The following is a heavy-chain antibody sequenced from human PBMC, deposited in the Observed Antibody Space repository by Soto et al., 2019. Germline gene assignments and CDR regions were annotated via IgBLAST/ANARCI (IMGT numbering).Heavy chain of an antibody. CDR2: IIPILGIA. J-gene: IGHJ6*02. CDR3: ARGRYESPHGRPYHKAMRV. V-gene: IGHV1-69*02. CDR1: GGTFSSYT. Sequence: SVKVSCKASGGTFSSYTISWVRQAPGQGLEWMGRIIPILGIANYAQKFQGRVTITADKSTSTAYMELSRLRSEDTAVYYCARGRYESPHGRPYHKAMRVSGQGTTVTVSS. D-gene: IGHD3-16*01.